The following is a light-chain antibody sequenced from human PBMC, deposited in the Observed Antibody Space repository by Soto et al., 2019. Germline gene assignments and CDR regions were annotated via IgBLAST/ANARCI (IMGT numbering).Light chain of an antibody. CDR2: DAS. Sequence: DIQMTQSPSTLSASVGDRVTITCRASQSISSWLAWYQQKPGKAPKLLIYDASSLESGVPSRFSGSGSGTEFTHTLSSLQPDDFATYYCQQYNCYPWTFGQGTKVEIK. V-gene: IGKV1-5*01. J-gene: IGKJ1*01. CDR1: QSISSW. CDR3: QQYNCYPWT.